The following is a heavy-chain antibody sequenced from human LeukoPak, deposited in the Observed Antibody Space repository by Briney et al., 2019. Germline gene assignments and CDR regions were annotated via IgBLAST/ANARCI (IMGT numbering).Heavy chain of an antibody. CDR3: AXXDLATRLSHFDY. Sequence: KVSCKASGYTFTSYDINWVRQDTGQGLEWMGIIYPGDSDTRYSPSFKGQVTISADKSISTAYLQWSSLKPSDNAMHYSAXXDLATRLSHFDYWGQGTLVTVSS. J-gene: IGHJ4*02. V-gene: IGHV5-51*01. D-gene: IGHD5-12*01. CDR1: GYTFTSYD. CDR2: IYPGDSDT.